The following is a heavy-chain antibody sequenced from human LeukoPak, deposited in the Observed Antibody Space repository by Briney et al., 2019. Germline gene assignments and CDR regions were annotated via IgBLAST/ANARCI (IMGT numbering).Heavy chain of an antibody. CDR1: GYSISSAYY. D-gene: IGHD7-27*01. V-gene: IGHV4-38-2*02. Sequence: PSETLSLTCSVSGYSISSAYYWGWIRQPPGKGLEWIGTMYHSGSTNYNPSLKSRVTISVDTSKNQFSLKLSSVTAADTAVYFCARGFRGDNFDYWGQGTLVTVSS. J-gene: IGHJ4*02. CDR3: ARGFRGDNFDY. CDR2: MYHSGST.